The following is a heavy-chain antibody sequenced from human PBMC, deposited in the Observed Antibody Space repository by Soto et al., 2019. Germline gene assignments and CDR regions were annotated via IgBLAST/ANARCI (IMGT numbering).Heavy chain of an antibody. J-gene: IGHJ4*02. V-gene: IGHV1-69*01. Sequence: QVQLVQSGAEVKKPGSSVKVSCKASGGTFSSYAISWVRQAPGQGLEWMGGIIPIFGTANYAQKFQGRVTISADESTSTAYMELSSLRSEDTAVYYCARDGSAIAVAGHFDYWGQGTLVTVSS. CDR2: IIPIFGTA. D-gene: IGHD6-19*01. CDR3: ARDGSAIAVAGHFDY. CDR1: GGTFSSYA.